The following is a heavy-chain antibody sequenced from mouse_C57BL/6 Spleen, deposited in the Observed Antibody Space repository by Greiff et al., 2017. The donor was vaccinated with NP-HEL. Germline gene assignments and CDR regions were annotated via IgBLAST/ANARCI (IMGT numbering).Heavy chain of an antibody. CDR1: GYAFSSSW. V-gene: IGHV1-82*01. Sequence: QVQLQQSGPELVKPGASVKISCKASGYAFSSSWMNWVKQRPGKGLEWIGRIYPGDGDTNYNGKFKGKATLTADKSSSTAYMQLSSLTSEDSAVYFCARGIYDGPMDYWGQGTSVTVSS. CDR2: IYPGDGDT. D-gene: IGHD2-3*01. CDR3: ARGIYDGPMDY. J-gene: IGHJ4*01.